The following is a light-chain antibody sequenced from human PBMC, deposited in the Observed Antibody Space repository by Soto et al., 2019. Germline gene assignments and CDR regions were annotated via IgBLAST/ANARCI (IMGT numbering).Light chain of an antibody. CDR1: QSVSSSY. Sequence: EIVLTQSPGTLSLSPGERATLSCRASQSVSSSYLAWYQQKPGQAPRLLIYGASSRATGIPDRFSGSGSGTDFTLTISSLEPEDVAVYYCQQYDSSPCTFGQGTKVEIK. V-gene: IGKV3-20*01. CDR3: QQYDSSPCT. CDR2: GAS. J-gene: IGKJ1*01.